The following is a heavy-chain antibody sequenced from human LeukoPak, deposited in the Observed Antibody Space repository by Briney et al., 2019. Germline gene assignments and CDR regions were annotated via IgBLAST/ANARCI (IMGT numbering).Heavy chain of an antibody. CDR2: ISYDGSNK. CDR3: ANLCWGPVEWFGELFPFDI. Sequence: PGRSLRLSCAASGFTFSSYGMHWVRQAPGKGLEWVAVISYDGSNKYYADSVKGRFTISRDNSKNTLYLQINSLRAEDTAVYYCANLCWGPVEWFGELFPFDIWGQGTMVTVSS. J-gene: IGHJ3*02. D-gene: IGHD3-10*01. CDR1: GFTFSSYG. V-gene: IGHV3-30*18.